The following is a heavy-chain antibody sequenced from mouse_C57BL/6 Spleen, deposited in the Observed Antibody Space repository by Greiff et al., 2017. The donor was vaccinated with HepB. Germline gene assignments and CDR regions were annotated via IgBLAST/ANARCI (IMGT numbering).Heavy chain of an antibody. CDR3: TRAGTYYSNYSWFAD. D-gene: IGHD2-5*01. V-gene: IGHV1-81*01. CDR2: IYPRSGNT. Sequence: QVQLQQSGAELARPGASVKLSCKASGYTFTSYGISWVKQRTGQGLEWIGEIYPRSGNTYYNEKFKGKATLTADKSSSTAYMELRSLTSEDSAVDFCTRAGTYYSNYSWFADWGQGTLVTVSA. J-gene: IGHJ3*01. CDR1: GYTFTSYG.